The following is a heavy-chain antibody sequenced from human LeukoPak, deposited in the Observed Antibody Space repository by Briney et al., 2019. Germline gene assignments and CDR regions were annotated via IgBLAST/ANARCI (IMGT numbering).Heavy chain of an antibody. J-gene: IGHJ4*02. CDR3: AKVTVCFGCYFDF. Sequence: GGSLRLSCSASGYTFSSHGLTWVRQAPGKGLEWVSTINGAGDNTRYAETVKGRFAISRDNSKNTLYLHVSDLRAEDTAIYYCAKVTVCFGCYFDFWGQGTPVTVSS. CDR1: GYTFSSHG. V-gene: IGHV3-23*01. CDR2: INGAGDNT. D-gene: IGHD3-16*01.